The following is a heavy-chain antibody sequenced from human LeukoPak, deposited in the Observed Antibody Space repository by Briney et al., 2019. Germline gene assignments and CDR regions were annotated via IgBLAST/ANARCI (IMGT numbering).Heavy chain of an antibody. CDR2: IYYSGST. V-gene: IGHV4-39*07. CDR1: GGSISSSSYY. D-gene: IGHD5-18*01. Sequence: SETLSLTCTVSGGSISSSSYYWGWIRQPPGKGLEWIGTIYYSGSTYYNPSLKSRVTISVDTSKPQFSLKLSSVTAADTAVYYCARDNGYGYNAFDIWGQGTMVTVSS. CDR3: ARDNGYGYNAFDI. J-gene: IGHJ3*02.